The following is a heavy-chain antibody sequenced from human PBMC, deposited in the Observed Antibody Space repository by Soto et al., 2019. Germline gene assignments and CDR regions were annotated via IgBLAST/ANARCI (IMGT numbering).Heavy chain of an antibody. V-gene: IGHV3-23*01. CDR1: GFTFSTYA. CDR2: ISGSGGST. CDR3: EKDPRYNYGY. J-gene: IGHJ4*02. Sequence: EVQLLDSGGGLVQPGGSLRLSCAASGFTFSTYAMNWVRQAPGKGLEWVSSISGSGGSTYYADSVMGRFTISRDNSQNTVYWQMNGLGAEDTAMYFCEKDPRYNYGYWGQGTLFTVSS. D-gene: IGHD5-18*01.